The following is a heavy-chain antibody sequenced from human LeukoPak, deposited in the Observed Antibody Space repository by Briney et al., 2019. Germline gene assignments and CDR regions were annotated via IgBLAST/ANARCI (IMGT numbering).Heavy chain of an antibody. D-gene: IGHD3-16*02. J-gene: IGHJ4*02. CDR1: GFTFSSYA. V-gene: IGHV3-23*01. CDR2: ISGSGGST. Sequence: GGSLRLSCAASGFTFSSYAMSWVRQAPGKGLEWVSAISGSGGSTYYADSVKGRFTISRDNSKNTLHLQMNSLRAEDTAVYYCAKDYYDYVWGSYRPRYFDYWGQGTLVTVSS. CDR3: AKDYYDYVWGSYRPRYFDY.